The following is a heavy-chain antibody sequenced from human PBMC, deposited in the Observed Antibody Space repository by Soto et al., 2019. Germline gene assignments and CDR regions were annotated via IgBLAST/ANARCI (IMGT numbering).Heavy chain of an antibody. D-gene: IGHD6-19*01. CDR3: TTDSSGSSGWPIYYYYYGMDV. CDR1: GFTFSNAW. J-gene: IGHJ6*02. Sequence: GGSLRLSCAASGFTFSNAWMNWVRQAPGKGLEWVGRIKSKTDGGTTDYAAPVKGRFTISRDDSKNTLYLQMNSLKTEDTAVYYCTTDSSGSSGWPIYYYYYGMDVWGQGTTVTVSS. V-gene: IGHV3-15*07. CDR2: IKSKTDGGTT.